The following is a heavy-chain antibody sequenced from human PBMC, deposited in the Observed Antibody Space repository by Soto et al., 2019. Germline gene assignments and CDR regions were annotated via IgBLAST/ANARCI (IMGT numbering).Heavy chain of an antibody. D-gene: IGHD3-10*01. CDR3: PAGKAPGDGY. CDR1: GITFSTYK. J-gene: IGHJ4*02. V-gene: IGHV3-48*01. CDR2: ISSTSDTI. Sequence: EVQLVESGGGLVQPGGSLRLSCVASGITFSTYKMNWVRQAPGKGLEWVSYISSTSDTIYYADSVKGRFTISRDNVKNSLYLQMNSLRVEDTAVYYCPAGKAPGDGYWGQGTLVTVSS.